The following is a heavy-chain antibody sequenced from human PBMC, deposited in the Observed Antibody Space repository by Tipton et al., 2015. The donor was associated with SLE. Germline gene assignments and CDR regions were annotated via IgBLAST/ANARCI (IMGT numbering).Heavy chain of an antibody. CDR1: GGSSGGYY. J-gene: IGHJ4*02. Sequence: TLSLTCTVYGGSSGGYYCNWIRQSPGKGLEWIGEISHNENTNYNPSLKTRVTMSVDSSKNQFSLRLTSVTAADTAVYYCAKGGAVAATALDYWGQGTLVTVTS. CDR3: AKGGAVAATALDY. V-gene: IGHV4-34*01. D-gene: IGHD6-19*01. CDR2: ISHNENT.